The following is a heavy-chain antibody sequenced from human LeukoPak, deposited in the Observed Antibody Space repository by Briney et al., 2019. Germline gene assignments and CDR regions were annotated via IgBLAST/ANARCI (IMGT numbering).Heavy chain of an antibody. CDR2: INTSGST. D-gene: IGHD2-2*01. V-gene: IGHV4-4*07. CDR3: ASSPIVPRGVRYWYFDL. J-gene: IGHJ2*01. CDR1: GDSVSRYY. Sequence: SETLSLTCTVSGDSVSRYYWNWIRQPAGKGLEWIGRINTSGSTNYNSSLKSRVTMSIDTSKNQFSLKLSSVTAADTAVYYCASSPIVPRGVRYWYFDLWGRSTLVTVSS.